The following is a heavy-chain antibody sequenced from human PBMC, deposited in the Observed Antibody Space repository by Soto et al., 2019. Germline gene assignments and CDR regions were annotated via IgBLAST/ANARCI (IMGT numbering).Heavy chain of an antibody. V-gene: IGHV1-3*01. CDR3: ARDRTTSSTRQFDY. CDR1: GYIFTNYA. D-gene: IGHD4-17*01. Sequence: QVQLVQSGAEVKTPGASVKLSCKASGYIFTNYAIHWVGQAPGQRLEWMGWINAGTGNTRYSQKFQGRITISTDASASTAYIDLNSLRSEDTAVYYCARDRTTSSTRQFDYWGQGSLVTVSS. CDR2: INAGTGNT. J-gene: IGHJ4*02.